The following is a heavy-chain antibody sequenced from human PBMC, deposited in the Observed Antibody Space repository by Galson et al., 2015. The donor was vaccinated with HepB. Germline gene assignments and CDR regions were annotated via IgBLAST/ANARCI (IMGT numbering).Heavy chain of an antibody. V-gene: IGHV1-24*01. CDR1: GYTLTELS. CDR2: FGPEDGET. CDR3: ATALNPWELAFDY. Sequence: SVKVSCKVSGYTLTELSMHWVRQAPGKGLEWMGGFGPEDGETIYAQKFQGRVTMTEDTSTDTAYMELSSLRSEDTAVYYCATALNPWELAFDYWGQGTLVTVSS. J-gene: IGHJ4*02. D-gene: IGHD1-26*01.